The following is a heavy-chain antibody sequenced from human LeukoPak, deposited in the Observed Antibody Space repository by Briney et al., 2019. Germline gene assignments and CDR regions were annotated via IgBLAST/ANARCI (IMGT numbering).Heavy chain of an antibody. CDR3: ARLDSSSGFDI. V-gene: IGHV3-23*01. J-gene: IGHJ3*02. CDR2: ISGSGGST. Sequence: GGSLRLPCAASGFTFSSYAMSWVRQAPGKGLEWVSAISGSGGSTYYADSVKGRFTISRDNSKNTLYLQMNSLRAEDTAVYYCARLDSSSGFDIWGQGTMVTVSS. CDR1: GFTFSSYA. D-gene: IGHD6-13*01.